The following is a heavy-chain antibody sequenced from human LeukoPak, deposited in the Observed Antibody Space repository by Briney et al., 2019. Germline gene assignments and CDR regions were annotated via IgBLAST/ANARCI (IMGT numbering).Heavy chain of an antibody. CDR2: INPSGGSA. D-gene: IGHD2-8*02. CDR1: GYTLTSHY. CDR3: ARFTGVGIDY. J-gene: IGHJ4*02. Sequence: ASVKVSRKASGYTLTSHYMHWVRQAAGQGLEWMGRINPSGGSASYAQKFQGRVTMTRDTSTSTVFMELSSLTFDDTAVYYCARFTGVGIDYWGQGTRVTVSS. V-gene: IGHV1-46*01.